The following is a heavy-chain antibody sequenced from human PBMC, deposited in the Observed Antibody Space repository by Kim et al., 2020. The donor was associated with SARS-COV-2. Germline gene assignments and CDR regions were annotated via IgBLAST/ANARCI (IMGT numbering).Heavy chain of an antibody. J-gene: IGHJ4*02. CDR3: ARDPAGWFGELLGDDFDY. Sequence: GPFTIARDNAKNSLYLQMNRLRAEDTAVYYCARDPAGWFGELLGDDFDYWGQGTLVTVSS. D-gene: IGHD3-10*01. V-gene: IGHV3-7*04.